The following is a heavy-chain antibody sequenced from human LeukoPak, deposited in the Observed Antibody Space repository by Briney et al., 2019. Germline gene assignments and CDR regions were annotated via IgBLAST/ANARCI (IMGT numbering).Heavy chain of an antibody. CDR1: GVSINTYY. Sequence: KPSETLSLTCTVSGVSINTYYASWIRQAPGKGLEFIGFIYNRGNTNYNPSLKSRATISVDTSNNQFSLRLTSVTAADTAMYYCAAGPWELDFWGQGTLVTVSS. J-gene: IGHJ4*02. V-gene: IGHV4-4*09. D-gene: IGHD1-26*01. CDR3: AAGPWELDF. CDR2: IYNRGNT.